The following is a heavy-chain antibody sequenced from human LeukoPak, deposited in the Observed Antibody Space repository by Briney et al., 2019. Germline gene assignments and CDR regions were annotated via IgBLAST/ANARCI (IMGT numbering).Heavy chain of an antibody. J-gene: IGHJ4*02. D-gene: IGHD2-21*02. V-gene: IGHV1-18*01. CDR2: ISAYNGNT. CDR1: GYTFTSYG. CDR3: ARDGPAYCGGDCYSDY. Sequence: ASVKVSCKASGYTFTSYGISWVRQAPGQGLESMGWISAYNGNTNYAQKLQGRVTMTTDTSTSTAYMELRSLRSDDTAVYYCARDGPAYCGGDCYSDYWGQGTLVTVSS.